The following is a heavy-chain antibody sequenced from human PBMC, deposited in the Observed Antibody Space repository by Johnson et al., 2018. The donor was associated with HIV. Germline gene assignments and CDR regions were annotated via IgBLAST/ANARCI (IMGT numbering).Heavy chain of an antibody. CDR2: ITSTADGGTT. CDR3: ARSPVWLRGFDI. CDR1: GVTFRKFA. Sequence: VQLVESGGGLIQPGRSLRLSCTGSGVTFRKFAMGWVRRAPGKGLEWIGFITSTADGGTTQYAASVRGRFTISRDDSKSIAYLQMNNLGAEDTAVYYCARSPVWLRGFDIWGQGTMVTVSS. V-gene: IGHV3-49*04. J-gene: IGHJ3*02. D-gene: IGHD5-24*01.